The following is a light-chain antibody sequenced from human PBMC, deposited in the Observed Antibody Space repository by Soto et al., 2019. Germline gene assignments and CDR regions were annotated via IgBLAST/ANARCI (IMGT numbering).Light chain of an antibody. CDR1: SGDIGSYNR. CDR2: EVT. V-gene: IGLV2-14*01. Sequence: QSALTQPASVSGSPGQSITISCTGTSGDIGSYNRVSWYQQHPGKAPKLIIYEVTDRPSGVSNRFSGSKSGNPASLTISGLQAEDAAEYYCCSYTNINTRACVFGTRTKVTVL. J-gene: IGLJ1*01. CDR3: CSYTNINTRACV.